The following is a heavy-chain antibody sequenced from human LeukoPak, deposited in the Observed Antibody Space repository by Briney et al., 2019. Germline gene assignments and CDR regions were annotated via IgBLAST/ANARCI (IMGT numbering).Heavy chain of an antibody. CDR3: ARDRSIAARSWFDP. Sequence: SETLYLTCTVSGGSISSYYWSWIRQPPGKGLEWIGYIYYSGSTNYNPSLKSRVTISVDTSKNQFSLKPSSVTAADTAVYYCARDRSIAARSWFDPWGQGTLVTVSS. CDR2: IYYSGST. V-gene: IGHV4-59*01. D-gene: IGHD6-6*01. CDR1: GGSISSYY. J-gene: IGHJ5*02.